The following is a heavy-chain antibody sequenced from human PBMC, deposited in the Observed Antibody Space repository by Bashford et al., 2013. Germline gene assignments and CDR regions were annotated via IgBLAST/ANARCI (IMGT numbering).Heavy chain of an antibody. Sequence: GGSLRLSCAASGFTFSSYGMHWVRQAPGKGLEWVAVISYDGSNKYYADSVKGRFTISRDNSKNTLYLQMNSLRAEDTAVYYCARDPAQQLAPGWFDPWGQGTLVTVSS. D-gene: IGHD6-13*01. CDR2: ISYDGSNK. J-gene: IGHJ5*02. CDR1: GFTFSSYG. CDR3: ARDPAQQLAPGWFDP. V-gene: IGHV3-30*03.